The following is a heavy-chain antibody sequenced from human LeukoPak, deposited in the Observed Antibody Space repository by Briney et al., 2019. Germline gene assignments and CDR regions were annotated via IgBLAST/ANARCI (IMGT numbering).Heavy chain of an antibody. CDR3: ARGRIQLWFNWFDP. CDR2: INHSGST. D-gene: IGHD5-18*01. V-gene: IGHV4-34*01. J-gene: IGHJ5*02. Sequence: SETLSLTCAVYGGSFSGYYWSWLRQPPGKGLEWIGEINHSGSTNYNPSLKSRVTISVDTSKNQFSLKLSSVTAADTAVYYCARGRIQLWFNWFDPWGQGTLVTVSS. CDR1: GGSFSGYY.